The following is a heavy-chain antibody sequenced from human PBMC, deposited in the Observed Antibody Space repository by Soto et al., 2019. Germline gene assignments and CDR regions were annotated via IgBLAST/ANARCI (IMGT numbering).Heavy chain of an antibody. D-gene: IGHD3-22*01. CDR2: VSYDGSKQ. CDR1: GFTFINYA. J-gene: IGHJ4*02. V-gene: IGHV3-30-3*01. Sequence: QVQLVESGGGVVQPGRSLRVSCAASGFTFINYAMHWVRQAPGKGLEWVAVVSYDGSKQFYADSVEGRFTISRDSSKSTLYLHMDNLRDEDTAVYYCARDRVYYYDNSGYYNFDDWGQGTLVTVSS. CDR3: ARDRVYYYDNSGYYNFDD.